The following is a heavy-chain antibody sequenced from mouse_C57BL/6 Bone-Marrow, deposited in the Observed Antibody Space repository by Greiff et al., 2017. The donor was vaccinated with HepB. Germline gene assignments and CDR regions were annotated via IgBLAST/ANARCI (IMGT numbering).Heavy chain of an antibody. J-gene: IGHJ2*01. CDR1: GYTFTSYT. D-gene: IGHD2-4*01. CDR2: INPSSGYT. Sequence: VKLMESGAELARPGASVKMSCKASGYTFTSYTMHWVKQRPGQGLEWIGYINPSSGYTKYNQKFKDKATLTADKSSSTAYMQLSSLTSEDSAVYYCARRGTGDYDYCDYWGQGTTLTVSS. CDR3: ARRGTGDYDYCDY. V-gene: IGHV1-4*01.